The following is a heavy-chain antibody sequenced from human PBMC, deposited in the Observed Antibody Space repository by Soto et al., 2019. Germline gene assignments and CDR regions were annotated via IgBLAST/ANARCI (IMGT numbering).Heavy chain of an antibody. CDR2: IYYSGST. CDR1: GGSISRYY. Sequence: SETLSLTCTVSGGSISRYYWSWIRQPPGKGLEWIGYIYYSGSTNYNPSLKSRVTISVDTSKNQFSLQLNSVTPEDTAVYYCASSRAVAGLFFDYWGQGTLVTVSS. D-gene: IGHD6-19*01. CDR3: ASSRAVAGLFFDY. V-gene: IGHV4-59*12. J-gene: IGHJ4*02.